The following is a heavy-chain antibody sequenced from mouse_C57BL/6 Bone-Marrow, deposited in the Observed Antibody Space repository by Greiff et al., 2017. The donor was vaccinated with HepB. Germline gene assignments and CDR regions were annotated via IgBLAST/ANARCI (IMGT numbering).Heavy chain of an antibody. CDR3: ARGDGTYSYYFDY. CDR2: ISNGGGST. CDR1: GFTFSDYY. Sequence: EVMLVESGGGLVQPGGSLKLSCAASGFTFSDYYMYWVRQTPEKRLEWVAYISNGGGSTYYPDNVKGRFTISRDNAKNTLYLQMSRLKSEDTAIYYCARGDGTYSYYFDYWGQGTTLTVSS. J-gene: IGHJ2*01. V-gene: IGHV5-12*01. D-gene: IGHD2-1*01.